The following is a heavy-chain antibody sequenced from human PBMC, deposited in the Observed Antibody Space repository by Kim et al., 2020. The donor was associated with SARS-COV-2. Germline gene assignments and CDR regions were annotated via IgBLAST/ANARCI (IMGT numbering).Heavy chain of an antibody. CDR3: AKCIVGATTAFDI. CDR2: IYYSGST. D-gene: IGHD1-26*01. J-gene: IGHJ3*02. CDR1: GGSISSYY. Sequence: SETLSLTCTVSGGSISSYYWSWIRQPPGKGLEWIGYIYYSGSTNYNPSLKSRVTMSVDTSKNQFSLKLSSVTAADTAVYYCAKCIVGATTAFDIWGQGTMVTVSS. V-gene: IGHV4-59*08.